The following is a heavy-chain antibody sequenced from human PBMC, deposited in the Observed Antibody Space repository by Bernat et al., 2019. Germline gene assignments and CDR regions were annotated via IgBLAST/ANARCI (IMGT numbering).Heavy chain of an antibody. CDR2: IRSKANNYAT. D-gene: IGHD2-15*01. Sequence: EVQLVESGGGLVQPGGSLKLSCAASGFTFSGSAMHWVRQASGKGLEWVGRIRSKANNYATAYAASVKGRFTISRDDSKNTAYLQMNSLETEDTAVYYCTRREDCDGGSCYLVPDYWGQGTLVTVSS. J-gene: IGHJ4*02. CDR1: GFTFSGSA. V-gene: IGHV3-73*01. CDR3: TRREDCDGGSCYLVPDY.